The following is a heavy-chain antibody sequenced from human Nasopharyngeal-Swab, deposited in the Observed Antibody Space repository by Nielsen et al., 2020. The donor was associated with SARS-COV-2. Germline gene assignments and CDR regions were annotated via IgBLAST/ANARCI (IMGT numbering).Heavy chain of an antibody. CDR1: GYNFAIYW. J-gene: IGHJ4*02. CDR2: IYPGDSDT. CDR3: ARHSYSSSLAPFDY. V-gene: IGHV5-51*01. D-gene: IGHD6-6*01. Sequence: GGSLRLSCKGSGYNFAIYWIGWVRQMPGKGLEWMGIIYPGDSDTRYSPSFQGHVTISTDESISTAYLQWNSLEASDTAMYYCARHSYSSSLAPFDYWGQGTLVTVSS.